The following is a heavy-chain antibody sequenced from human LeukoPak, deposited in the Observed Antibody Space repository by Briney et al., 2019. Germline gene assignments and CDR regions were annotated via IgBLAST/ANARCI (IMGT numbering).Heavy chain of an antibody. D-gene: IGHD3-9*01. CDR1: GFTFSSYW. CDR3: AGSLRYFDDYYFDY. V-gene: IGHV3-7*01. CDR2: IKQDGSEK. J-gene: IGHJ4*02. Sequence: GGSLRLSCAASGFTFSSYWMSWVRQAPGKGLEWVANIKQDGSEKYYVDSVKGRFTISRDNAKNSLYLQMNSLRAGDTAVYYCAGSLRYFDDYYFDYWGQGTLVTVSS.